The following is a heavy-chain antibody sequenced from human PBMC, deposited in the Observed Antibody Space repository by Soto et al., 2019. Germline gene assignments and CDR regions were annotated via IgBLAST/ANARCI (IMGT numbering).Heavy chain of an antibody. V-gene: IGHV3-23*01. CDR1: GFTFNNYA. J-gene: IGHJ4*02. CDR2: ISATGGST. CDR3: EKDRLAGNFDY. Sequence: GGSLRLSCAASGFTFNNYAMNWVRQAPGKGLEWVATISATGGSTYYADSVKGRFTISRDNSKNTLYLQMNGLRVEDTAVYYCEKDRLAGNFDYWRQGAHVTVAS.